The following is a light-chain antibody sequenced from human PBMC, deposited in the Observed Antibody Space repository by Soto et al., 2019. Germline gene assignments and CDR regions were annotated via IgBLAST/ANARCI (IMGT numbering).Light chain of an antibody. CDR3: SSYTSTSASMV. Sequence: QSALTQPASVSGSPGQSITISCTGTNSDVGGYNYVSWYQQHPGKGPKLMIYEVSNRPSGVSDRFSGSKSGNTASLTISGLQADDEADYYCSSYTSTSASMVFGGGTKLTVL. CDR1: NSDVGGYNY. J-gene: IGLJ2*01. V-gene: IGLV2-14*01. CDR2: EVS.